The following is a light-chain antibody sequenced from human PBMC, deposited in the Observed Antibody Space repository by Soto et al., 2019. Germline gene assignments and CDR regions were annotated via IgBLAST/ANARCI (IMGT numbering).Light chain of an antibody. Sequence: QSVLTQPASVSGSPGQSITISCTGTSSDVGGYNYVSWYQQHPGKAPKLMIYEVSNRPSEVSNRFSGSKSGNTASLTISGLQAEDVGNYYCSSYTSGSTLVVFGGGTKVTVL. J-gene: IGLJ2*01. V-gene: IGLV2-14*01. CDR2: EVS. CDR1: SSDVGGYNY. CDR3: SSYTSGSTLVV.